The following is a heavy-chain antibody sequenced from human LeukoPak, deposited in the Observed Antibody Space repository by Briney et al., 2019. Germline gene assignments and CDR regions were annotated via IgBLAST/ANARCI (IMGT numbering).Heavy chain of an antibody. CDR1: GFTFSSYE. D-gene: IGHD2-21*02. CDR2: ISSSGSTI. Sequence: PGGSLRLSCAASGFTFSSYEMNWVRQAPGKGLEWVSYISSSGSTIYYADSVKGRFTISRDNAKNSLYLQMNSLRAEDTAVYYCAGYCGGDCYSGAFDIWGQGTMVTVSS. J-gene: IGHJ3*02. CDR3: AGYCGGDCYSGAFDI. V-gene: IGHV3-48*03.